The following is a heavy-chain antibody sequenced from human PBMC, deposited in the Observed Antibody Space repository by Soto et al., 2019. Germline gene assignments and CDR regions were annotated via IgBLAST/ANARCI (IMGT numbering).Heavy chain of an antibody. CDR3: ARDREVVTSNDAFDI. J-gene: IGHJ3*02. Sequence: EVQLVESGGGLVQPGGSLRLSCAASGFTFSSYSMNWVRQAPGKGLEWVSYISSSSSTIYYADSVKGRFTISRDNAKNSLYLQMNGLRAEDTAVYYCARDREVVTSNDAFDIWGQGTMVTVSS. CDR2: ISSSSSTI. D-gene: IGHD2-21*02. V-gene: IGHV3-48*01. CDR1: GFTFSSYS.